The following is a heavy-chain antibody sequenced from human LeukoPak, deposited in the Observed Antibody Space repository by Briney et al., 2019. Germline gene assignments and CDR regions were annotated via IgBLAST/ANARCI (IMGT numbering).Heavy chain of an antibody. V-gene: IGHV1-69*13. CDR2: IIPIFGTA. D-gene: IGHD3-22*01. CDR3: GTNPSGYYDY. CDR1: GGTFIIYA. J-gene: IGHJ4*02. Sequence: SVKVSFKASGGTFIIYAISWVRQAPGQGHEWMGGIIPIFGTANYAQKFQGRVTITADESTSTAYMELSSLRSEDTAVYYCGTNPSGYYDYWGQGTLVTVSS.